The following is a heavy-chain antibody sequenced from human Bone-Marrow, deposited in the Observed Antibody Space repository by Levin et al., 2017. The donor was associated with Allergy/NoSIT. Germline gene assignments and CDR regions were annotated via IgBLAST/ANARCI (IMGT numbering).Heavy chain of an antibody. Sequence: GASVKVSCKASGYTFTSYGISWVRQAPGQGLEWMGWISAYNGNTNYAQKLQGRVTMTTDTSTSTAYMELRSLRSDDTAVYYCARGMDYDFWSGYSSWFDPWGQGTLVTVSS. J-gene: IGHJ5*02. CDR1: GYTFTSYG. CDR2: ISAYNGNT. D-gene: IGHD3-3*01. V-gene: IGHV1-18*01. CDR3: ARGMDYDFWSGYSSWFDP.